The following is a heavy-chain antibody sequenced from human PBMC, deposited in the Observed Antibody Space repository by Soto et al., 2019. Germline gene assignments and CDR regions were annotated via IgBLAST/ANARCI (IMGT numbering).Heavy chain of an antibody. Sequence: LRLSCAASGFTFSSYAMTWVRQAPGKGLEWVSAIGSGGSTYYADSVKGRFTISRDNSRNTLYLQMNSLIADDTAVYYCAKDLGSPTVVTPELEFDYWGQGTLVTVSS. D-gene: IGHD4-17*01. CDR1: GFTFSSYA. V-gene: IGHV3-23*01. CDR3: AKDLGSPTVVTPELEFDY. CDR2: IGSGGST. J-gene: IGHJ4*02.